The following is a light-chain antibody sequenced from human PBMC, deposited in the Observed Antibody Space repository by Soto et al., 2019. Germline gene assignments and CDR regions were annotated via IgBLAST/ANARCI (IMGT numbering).Light chain of an antibody. CDR1: TGAVTSGHY. Sequence: QAVVTQEPSLTLSPGGTVTLTCGSSTGAVTSGHYPYWFQQKPGQAPRTLIYDTSNKHSWTPARFSGSLLGGKAALTLSGAQPEDEAEYYCLLSYSAYYVFRTGTKVTVL. V-gene: IGLV7-46*01. J-gene: IGLJ1*01. CDR2: DTS. CDR3: LLSYSAYYV.